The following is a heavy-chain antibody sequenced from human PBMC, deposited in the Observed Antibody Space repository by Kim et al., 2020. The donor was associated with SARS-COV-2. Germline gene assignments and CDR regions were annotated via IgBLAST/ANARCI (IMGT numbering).Heavy chain of an antibody. CDR2: ISGSGGST. CDR3: AKALRIPRFYSSSWSLAYFDY. D-gene: IGHD6-13*01. J-gene: IGHJ4*02. CDR1: GFTFSSYA. Sequence: GGSLRLSCAASGFTFSSYAMSWVRQAPGKGLEWVSAISGSGGSTYYADSVKGRFTISRDNSKNTLYLQMNSLRAEDTAVYYCAKALRIPRFYSSSWSLAYFDYWGQGTLVTVSS. V-gene: IGHV3-23*01.